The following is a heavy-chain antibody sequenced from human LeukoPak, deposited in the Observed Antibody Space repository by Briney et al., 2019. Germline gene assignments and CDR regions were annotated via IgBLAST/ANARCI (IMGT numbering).Heavy chain of an antibody. CDR2: IRYDGSNE. Sequence: PGGSPRLSCAASGFTTNRHAMTWVRQAPGKGLEWVAFIRYDGSNEYYADSVKGRFTISRDKSKNTLSLQMNGLRVEDTAVYYCAKVMPPGRIRFYSYYMDVWGKGTTVTVS. D-gene: IGHD2-15*01. CDR1: GFTTNRHA. V-gene: IGHV3-30*02. CDR3: AKVMPPGRIRFYSYYMDV. J-gene: IGHJ6*03.